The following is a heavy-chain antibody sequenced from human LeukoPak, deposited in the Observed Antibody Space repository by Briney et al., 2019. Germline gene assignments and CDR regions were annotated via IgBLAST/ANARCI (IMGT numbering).Heavy chain of an antibody. Sequence: PGGSLRLSCAASGFTFSSYSMNWVRQAPGRGLEWVSGISGSGGSTYYADSVKGRFTISRDNAKNTLYLQMNSLRAEDTAVYYCARGADSGYSSDNWGQGTLVSVSS. CDR2: ISGSGGST. V-gene: IGHV3-23*01. J-gene: IGHJ4*02. D-gene: IGHD3-9*01. CDR1: GFTFSSYS. CDR3: ARGADSGYSSDN.